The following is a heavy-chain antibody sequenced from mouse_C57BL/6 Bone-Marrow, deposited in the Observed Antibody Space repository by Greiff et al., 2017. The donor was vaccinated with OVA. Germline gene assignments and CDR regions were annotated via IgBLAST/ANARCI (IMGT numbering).Heavy chain of an antibody. CDR2: ISDGGSYT. J-gene: IGHJ2*01. D-gene: IGHD1-1*01. CDR1: GFTFSSYA. CDR3: ARARGGSTVVEGLYYFDY. Sequence: EVHLVESGGGLVKPGGSLKLSCAASGFTFSSYAMSWVRQTPEKRLEWVATISDGGSYTYYPDNVKGRFTITRDNAKNNLYLQMSHLKSEDTAMYYCARARGGSTVVEGLYYFDYWGQGTTLTVSS. V-gene: IGHV5-4*01.